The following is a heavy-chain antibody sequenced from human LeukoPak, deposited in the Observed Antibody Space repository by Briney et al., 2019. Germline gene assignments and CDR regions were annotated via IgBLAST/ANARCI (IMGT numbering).Heavy chain of an antibody. D-gene: IGHD5-18*01. CDR2: ISAYNGNT. J-gene: IGHJ6*03. Sequence: GASVKVSCKASGYTFTSYGISWVRQAPGQGLEWMGWISAYNGNTNYAQKLQGRVTMTTDTSTSTAYMELRSLRSDDTAVYYCASDRGYSYGYQGYYYYYMGVWGKGTTVTVSS. CDR3: ASDRGYSYGYQGYYYYYMGV. CDR1: GYTFTSYG. V-gene: IGHV1-18*01.